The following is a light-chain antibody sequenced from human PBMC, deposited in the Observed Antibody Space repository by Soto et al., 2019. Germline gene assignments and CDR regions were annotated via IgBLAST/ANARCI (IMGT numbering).Light chain of an antibody. CDR1: QSFTSW. CDR3: QQYNS. Sequence: DIQMTQSPSTLSASVGDRVTITCRASQSFTSWLAWYQQKPGKAPKLLIYKASSLESGVPSRFSGSGSGTEFTLTISSLQPDDFATYYCQQYNSFGQGTKLEIK. V-gene: IGKV1-5*03. CDR2: KAS. J-gene: IGKJ2*01.